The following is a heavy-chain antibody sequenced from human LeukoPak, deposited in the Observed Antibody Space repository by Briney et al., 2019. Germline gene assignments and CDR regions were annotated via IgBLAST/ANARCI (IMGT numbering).Heavy chain of an antibody. CDR2: IYYRVST. Sequence: SETLSLTCTVSGGSISSYYWSWIRQPPGKGLEWIESIYYRVSTNYNPSLESRVSISVDTSKSQFSLKLSSMTAADTAVYYCARHESGYYSPDFDYWGQGTLVTVSS. D-gene: IGHD3-22*01. CDR1: GGSISSYY. V-gene: IGHV4-59*08. CDR3: ARHESGYYSPDFDY. J-gene: IGHJ4*02.